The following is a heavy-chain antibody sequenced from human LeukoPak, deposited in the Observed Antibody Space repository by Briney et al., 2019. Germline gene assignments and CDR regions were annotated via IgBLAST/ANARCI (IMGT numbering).Heavy chain of an antibody. CDR3: AREPLFTVTTRYFDY. J-gene: IGHJ4*02. CDR1: GFTFSSYA. V-gene: IGHV3-30*04. Sequence: PGGSLRLSCAASGFTFSSYAMHWVRQAPGKGLEWVAVISYDGRNKYYADSVKGRFTISRDNAKNSLYLQMNSLRAEDTAVYYCAREPLFTVTTRYFDYWGQGTLVTVSS. D-gene: IGHD4-11*01. CDR2: ISYDGRNK.